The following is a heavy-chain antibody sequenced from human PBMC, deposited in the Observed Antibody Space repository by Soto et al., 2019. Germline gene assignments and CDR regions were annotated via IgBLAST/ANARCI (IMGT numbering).Heavy chain of an antibody. Sequence: GGSLRLSCAASGFTFSSYVMSWVRQAPGKGLEWVSAISGSGGSTYYADSVKGRFTISRDNSKNTLYLQMNSLRAEDTAVYYCAKRPLRYYGSGSYEYFQHWGQGTLVTVSS. CDR1: GFTFSSYV. J-gene: IGHJ1*01. V-gene: IGHV3-23*01. CDR2: ISGSGGST. D-gene: IGHD3-10*01. CDR3: AKRPLRYYGSGSYEYFQH.